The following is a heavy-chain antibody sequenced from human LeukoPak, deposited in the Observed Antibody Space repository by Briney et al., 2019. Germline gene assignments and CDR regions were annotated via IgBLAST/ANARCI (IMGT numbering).Heavy chain of an antibody. CDR2: ISYDGSNK. J-gene: IGHJ4*02. CDR1: GFTFSSYG. CDR3: ARGAPESGYYLYYFDY. V-gene: IGHV3-30*03. Sequence: PGGSLRLSCAASGFTFSSYGMHWVRQAPGKGLEWVAVISYDGSNKYYADSVKGRFTISRDNSKNTLYLQMNSLRAEDTAVYYCARGAPESGYYLYYFDYWGQGTLVTVSS. D-gene: IGHD3-22*01.